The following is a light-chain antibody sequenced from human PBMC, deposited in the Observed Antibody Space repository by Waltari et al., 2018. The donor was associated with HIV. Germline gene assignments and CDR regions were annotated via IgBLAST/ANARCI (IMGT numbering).Light chain of an antibody. Sequence: QSVLTQQLSVPGTPGQRVTSSWSGRNYNIGSNSVNWYQQFPGTAPKLLIYGNNQRPSGVPDRFSGSKSGTSASLAITGLQSEDEAEYYCAAWDDSRSGEVVFGGGTKLTVL. CDR3: AAWDDSRSGEVV. CDR2: GNN. CDR1: NYNIGSNS. V-gene: IGLV1-44*01. J-gene: IGLJ2*01.